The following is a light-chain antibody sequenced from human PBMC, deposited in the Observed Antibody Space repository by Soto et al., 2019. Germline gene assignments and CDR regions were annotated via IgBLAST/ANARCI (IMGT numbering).Light chain of an antibody. Sequence: QSVLTQPPSVSGAPGQRVTISCTGSSGDIGAYNYVSWYQQHPGKAPKLIIYEVNKRPSGVPDRFSGSKSGITASLTVSGLQADDEADYYCGAHAGSNTWVFGGGTKVTVL. V-gene: IGLV2-8*01. CDR1: SGDIGAYNY. CDR3: GAHAGSNTWV. CDR2: EVN. J-gene: IGLJ3*02.